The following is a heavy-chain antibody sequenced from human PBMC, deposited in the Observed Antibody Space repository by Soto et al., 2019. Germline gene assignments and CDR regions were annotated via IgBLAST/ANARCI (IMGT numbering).Heavy chain of an antibody. J-gene: IGHJ6*03. D-gene: IGHD3-10*01. CDR2: MKPNSGNT. CDR1: GYTFTSYD. V-gene: IGHV1-8*01. CDR3: ARGGVGFGELFAYYYYMDV. Sequence: QVQLVQSGAEVKKPGASVKVSCKASGYTFTSYDINWVRQATGQGLEWMGWMKPNSGNTGYAQKFQGRVTMTRNTSISTAYMELSSLRSEDTAVYYCARGGVGFGELFAYYYYMDVWGKGTTVTVSS.